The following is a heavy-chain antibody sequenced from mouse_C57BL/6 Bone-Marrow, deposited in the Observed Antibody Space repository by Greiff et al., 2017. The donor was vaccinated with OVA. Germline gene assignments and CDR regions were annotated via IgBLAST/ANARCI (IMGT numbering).Heavy chain of an antibody. CDR2: IWGVGST. D-gene: IGHD3-2*02. J-gene: IGHJ3*01. V-gene: IGHV2-6*01. CDR1: GFSLTSYG. CDR3: ASAAQGAWFAY. Sequence: VKLQESGPGLVAPSQSLSITCTVSGFSLTSYGVDWVRQSPGKGLEWLGVIWGVGSTNYNSALKSRLSISKDNSKSQVFLKMNSLQTDDTAMYYCASAAQGAWFAYWGQGTLVTVSA.